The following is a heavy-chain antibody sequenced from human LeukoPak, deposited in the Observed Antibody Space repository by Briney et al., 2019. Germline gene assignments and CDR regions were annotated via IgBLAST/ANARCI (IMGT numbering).Heavy chain of an antibody. J-gene: IGHJ4*02. V-gene: IGHV3-30*18. CDR2: ISYDGSNK. D-gene: IGHD6-19*01. CDR3: AKTYRVSVAGGFDY. Sequence: GGSLRLSCAASGFTFSSYGMHWVRQAPGKGLEWVAVISYDGSNKYYADSVKGRFTISRDNSKNTLYLQMNSLRAEDTAVYYCAKTYRVSVAGGFDYWGQGTLVTVPS. CDR1: GFTFSSYG.